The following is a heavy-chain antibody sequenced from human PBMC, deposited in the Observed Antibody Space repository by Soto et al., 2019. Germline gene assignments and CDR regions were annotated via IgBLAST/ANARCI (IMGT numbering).Heavy chain of an antibody. CDR1: GGTFSSHS. CDR3: AREVGYGDFSAALLD. D-gene: IGHD4-17*01. J-gene: IGHJ4*02. CDR2: IITLFGTA. Sequence: VQLMQSGAEVKQPGSSVKVSCKASGGTFSSHSINWVQQAAGQGLEWMGGIITLFGTANYAQNFQGRVTITADQSTSIAYMELNSLRSDDTAVYYCAREVGYGDFSAALLDWGQGTLVTVSS. V-gene: IGHV1-69*01.